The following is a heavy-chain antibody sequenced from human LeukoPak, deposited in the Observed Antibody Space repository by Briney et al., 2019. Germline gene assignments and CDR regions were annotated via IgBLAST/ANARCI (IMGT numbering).Heavy chain of an antibody. J-gene: IGHJ4*02. D-gene: IGHD3-9*01. Sequence: GASLKVSCKASGYTFTSYYMHWVRQAPGQGLEWMGIINPSSGSTSYAQKFQCRVTMTRDTSTSTVYMELSSLRSEDTAVYYCARDLRAILTGGLHYWGQGTLVTVSS. CDR2: INPSSGST. CDR1: GYTFTSYY. CDR3: ARDLRAILTGGLHY. V-gene: IGHV1-46*01.